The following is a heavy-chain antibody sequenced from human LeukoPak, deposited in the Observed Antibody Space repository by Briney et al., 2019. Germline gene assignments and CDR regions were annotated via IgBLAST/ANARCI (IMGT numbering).Heavy chain of an antibody. J-gene: IGHJ2*01. Sequence: GGSLRLSCAASGFTVSSNYMSWVRQAPGKGLEWVSIIYSGGDTYYADSVKGRFTISRDNSKNTLSLQMNSLRAEDTAVYYCARTTDGGGWFLHWYFDLWGRGTLVTVSS. D-gene: IGHD6-19*01. V-gene: IGHV3-66*01. CDR3: ARTTDGGGWFLHWYFDL. CDR2: IYSGGDT. CDR1: GFTVSSNY.